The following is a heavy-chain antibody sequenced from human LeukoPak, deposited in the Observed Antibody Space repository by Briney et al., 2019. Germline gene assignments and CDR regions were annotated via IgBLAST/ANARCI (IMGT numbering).Heavy chain of an antibody. V-gene: IGHV3-74*01. J-gene: IGHJ4*02. Sequence: GGSLRLSCAASGFSFSRYWMHWVRQAPGKGLEWVARLNYDGSDTSYADSVKGRFTIFRDNSKNTLYLQMNSLRAEDTAVYYCAKGQQYWGQGTLVTVSS. CDR1: GFSFSRYW. CDR3: AKGQQY. CDR2: LNYDGSDT.